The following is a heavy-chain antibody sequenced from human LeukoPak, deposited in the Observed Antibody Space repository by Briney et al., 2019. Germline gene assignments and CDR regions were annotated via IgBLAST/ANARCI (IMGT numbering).Heavy chain of an antibody. D-gene: IGHD6-13*01. Sequence: ASVKDSCKASGYTFTSYGISWVRQAPGQGREWMGWISAYSGNTNYAQKLQGRVTMTTDTSTSTAYMGLRSLRSDDAAVYYCARAVTFGGLAAAGTLDYWGQGTLVTVSS. CDR1: GYTFTSYG. CDR2: ISAYSGNT. V-gene: IGHV1-18*01. CDR3: ARAVTFGGLAAAGTLDY. J-gene: IGHJ4*02.